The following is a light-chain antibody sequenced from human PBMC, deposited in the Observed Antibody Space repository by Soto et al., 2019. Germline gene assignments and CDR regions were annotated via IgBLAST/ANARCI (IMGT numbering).Light chain of an antibody. CDR3: QHYYSCIT. J-gene: IGKJ5*01. V-gene: IGKV3D-15*01. Sequence: IVMTQSPATLPVSPGERVTLSCRASQSVSSNLAWYQQKPGQAPRLLIYGASTRATGIPARFSGSGSGTGFTLTISSLQSEDFAVYYCQHYYSCITFGQGTRLEIK. CDR1: QSVSSN. CDR2: GAS.